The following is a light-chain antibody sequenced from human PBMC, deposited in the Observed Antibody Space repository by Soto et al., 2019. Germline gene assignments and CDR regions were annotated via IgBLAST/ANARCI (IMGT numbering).Light chain of an antibody. Sequence: DIQMTQCPSSLSASVGDSVTITCRASQGISSYLNWYQQKPGKATQLLLYAASSLQSGVPSRFSGSGAGTNFTLTISSLQSEDIATYNCQQSYSTLPTVGQGTNVDIK. V-gene: IGKV1-39*01. J-gene: IGKJ1*01. CDR1: QGISSY. CDR3: QQSYSTLPT. CDR2: AAS.